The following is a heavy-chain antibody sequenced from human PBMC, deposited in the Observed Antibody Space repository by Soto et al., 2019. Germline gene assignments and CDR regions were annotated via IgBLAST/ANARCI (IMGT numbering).Heavy chain of an antibody. CDR3: ARNCYSGYYYYGMDV. D-gene: IGHD2-21*02. CDR2: IWYDGSNK. V-gene: IGHV3-33*01. Sequence: PGGSLRLSCAASGLTFSNYGMHWVRRAPGKGPEWVAVIWYDGSNKHYGDSVKGRFTISRDNSKNTLYLQMNSLRVEDTAVYYCARNCYSGYYYYGMDVWGQGTTVTVSS. CDR1: GLTFSNYG. J-gene: IGHJ6*02.